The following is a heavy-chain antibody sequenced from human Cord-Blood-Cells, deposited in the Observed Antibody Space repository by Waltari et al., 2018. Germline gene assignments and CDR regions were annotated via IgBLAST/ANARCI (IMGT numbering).Heavy chain of an antibody. V-gene: IGHV4-61*09. Sequence: QVQLQESGPGLVKPSQTLSLTCTVSGGSISRGSYYWSWIRQPAGKGLDWIGYNDTRWSTNYIPSLKSRVTIAVDTSKNQFSLKRSSVTAADTAVYYCARVYNWNYYFDYWGQGTLVTVSS. CDR2: NDTRWST. CDR3: ARVYNWNYYFDY. D-gene: IGHD1-7*01. J-gene: IGHJ4*02. CDR1: GGSISRGSYY.